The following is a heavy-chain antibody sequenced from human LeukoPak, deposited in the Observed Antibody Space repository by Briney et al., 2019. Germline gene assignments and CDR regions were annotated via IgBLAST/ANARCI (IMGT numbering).Heavy chain of an antibody. CDR3: ARRYCTNGVCYTGWYFDL. V-gene: IGHV3-66*01. CDR1: GFSVSSNY. D-gene: IGHD2-8*01. J-gene: IGHJ2*01. CDR2: ICSGGST. Sequence: GGSLRLSCAASGFSVSSNYISWVRQAPGKGLEWGSVICSGGSTYYADSVKGRFTISRDNSKNTLYLQMNSLRAEDTAVYYCARRYCTNGVCYTGWYFDLWGRGTLVTVSS.